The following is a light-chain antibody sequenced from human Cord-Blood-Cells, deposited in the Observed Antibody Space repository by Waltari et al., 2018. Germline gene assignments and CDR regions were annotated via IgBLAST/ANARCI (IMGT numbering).Light chain of an antibody. CDR2: INN. V-gene: IGLV1-44*01. CDR1: SSNIGSNT. Sequence: QSVLTQPPSASGTPGQRVTISCSGSSSNIGSNTVNWYQQLPGTAPKLLIYINNQRPSGVPDLFSGSKSGTSASLAISGLQSEDEADYYCSSYAGSNNWVFGGGTKLTVL. J-gene: IGLJ3*02. CDR3: SSYAGSNNWV.